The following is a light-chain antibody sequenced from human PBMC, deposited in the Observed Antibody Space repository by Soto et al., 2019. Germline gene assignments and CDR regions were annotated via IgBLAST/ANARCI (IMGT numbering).Light chain of an antibody. V-gene: IGKV3-20*01. J-gene: IGKJ2*01. CDR3: HQYDNAPQT. CDR2: GAS. Sequence: EILLVPSPGTLSLSPGERATLSCRASQTLRRTYIAWYQQKPGQAPRVLIYGASKRATGIPDRFSGSGSGTDFSLTISRLEPEDFAVYYCHQYDNAPQTYGQGTKVDIK. CDR1: QTLRRTY.